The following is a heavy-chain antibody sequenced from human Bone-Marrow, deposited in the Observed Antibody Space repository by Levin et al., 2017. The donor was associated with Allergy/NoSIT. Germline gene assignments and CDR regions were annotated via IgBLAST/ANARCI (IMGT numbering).Heavy chain of an antibody. CDR1: GYSFYAYW. Sequence: GGSLRLSCEVSGYSFYAYWIAWVRQMPGKGPEWMGIIYPDDSETIYSPTFQGQVTFSVDKSISTAYLEWRSLKASDTAIYYCARHGMGFVRGVPNFDYWGQGTLVTVSS. J-gene: IGHJ4*02. CDR3: ARHGMGFVRGVPNFDY. V-gene: IGHV5-51*01. D-gene: IGHD3-10*01. CDR2: IYPDDSET.